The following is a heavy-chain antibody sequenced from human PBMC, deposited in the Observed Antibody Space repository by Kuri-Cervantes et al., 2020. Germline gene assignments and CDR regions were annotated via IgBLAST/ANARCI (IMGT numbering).Heavy chain of an antibody. CDR1: GFTFSSYS. CDR3: ARDPGTYYDFWSGLNYYYYGMDV. V-gene: IGHV3-48*01. Sequence: ETLSLTCAASGFTFSSYSMNWVRQAPGKGLEWVSYISSSSSTIYYADSVKGRFTISRDNAKNTLYLQMNSLRAEDTAVYYCARDPGTYYDFWSGLNYYYYGMDVWGQGTTVTVSS. D-gene: IGHD3-3*01. J-gene: IGHJ6*02. CDR2: ISSSSSTI.